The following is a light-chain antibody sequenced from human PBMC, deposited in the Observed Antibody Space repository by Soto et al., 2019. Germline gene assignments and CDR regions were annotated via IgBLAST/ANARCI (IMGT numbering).Light chain of an antibody. J-gene: IGLJ3*02. Sequence: QSVLTQPASVSGSPGQSITISCTGTSSDVGGYNYVSWYQQHPGKAPKLMIYEVNKRPSGVPDRFSGSKSGNTASLTVSGLQAEDEADYYCSSYAGNNKMVFGGGTQLTVL. CDR2: EVN. V-gene: IGLV2-8*01. CDR1: SSDVGGYNY. CDR3: SSYAGNNKMV.